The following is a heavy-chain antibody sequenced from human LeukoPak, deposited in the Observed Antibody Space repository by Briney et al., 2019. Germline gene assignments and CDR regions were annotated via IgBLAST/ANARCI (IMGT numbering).Heavy chain of an antibody. V-gene: IGHV4-61*02. CDR2: IYSSGST. J-gene: IGHJ3*02. CDR1: GGSISSGSYY. Sequence: SSETLSLTCTVSGGSISSGSYYWSWIRQPAGKGLEWIGRIYSSGSTNYNPSLKSRVTISVDTSKNQFSLKLSSVTAADTAVYYCARASESATLGYSSSCSAFDIWGQGTMVTVSS. CDR3: ARASESATLGYSSSCSAFDI. D-gene: IGHD6-13*01.